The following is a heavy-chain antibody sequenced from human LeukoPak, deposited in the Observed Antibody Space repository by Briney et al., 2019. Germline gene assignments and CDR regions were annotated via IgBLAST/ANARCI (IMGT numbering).Heavy chain of an antibody. CDR2: ISGSGGST. D-gene: IGHD4-17*01. CDR3: ARYHDYGDYKRYFDP. Sequence: PGGSLRLSCAASGFTFSSYAMSWVRQAPGKGLEWVSAISGSGGSTYYADSVKGRFTISRDNSKNTLYLQMNSLRAEDTAVYYCARYHDYGDYKRYFDPWGQGILVTVSS. CDR1: GFTFSSYA. V-gene: IGHV3-23*01. J-gene: IGHJ5*02.